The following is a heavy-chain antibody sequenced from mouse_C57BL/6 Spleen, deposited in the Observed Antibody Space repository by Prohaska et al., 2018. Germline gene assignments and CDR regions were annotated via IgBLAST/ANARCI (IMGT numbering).Heavy chain of an antibody. D-gene: IGHD4-1*01. CDR2: SNPDSITR. CDR1: GIDVSRYW. J-gene: IGHJ1*03. CDR3: ASPNWDWYFDV. V-gene: IGHV4-1*01. Sequence: EAKLLQSGGGLVQPGGSLKLSCAASGIDVSRYWMSWVRRAPGKGLEWSGESNPDSITRIYAPSLKDKFILSRDNAKNTLDLKMSKVRSEDTALYYCASPNWDWYFDVWGTVTTVTVSS.